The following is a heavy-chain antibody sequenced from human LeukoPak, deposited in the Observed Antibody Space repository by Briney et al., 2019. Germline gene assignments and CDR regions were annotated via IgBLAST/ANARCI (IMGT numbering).Heavy chain of an antibody. Sequence: GGSLGLSCATSGFTFSNAWMNWVRQAPGKGLEWVGRIRSNSDGGTIDYAAPVKGRFTLSRDDSKTTLYLQMNSLQTEDTAVYYCATDFYDSTWGQGTLVTVSS. CDR1: GFTFSNAW. CDR2: IRSNSDGGTI. CDR3: ATDFYDST. D-gene: IGHD3-22*01. J-gene: IGHJ5*02. V-gene: IGHV3-15*07.